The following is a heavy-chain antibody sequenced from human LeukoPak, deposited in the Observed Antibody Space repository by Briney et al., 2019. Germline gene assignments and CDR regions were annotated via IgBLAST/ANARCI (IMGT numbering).Heavy chain of an antibody. V-gene: IGHV3-53*01. J-gene: IGHJ5*02. D-gene: IGHD3/OR15-3a*01. CDR3: ARGMGVWTVEWFDP. Sequence: GGSLRLSCAASGFSVSSNYMSWVRQAPGKGLEWVSVIYSGGSTYYADSVKGRFTISRDNSKNTLYFQMNSLRAEDTAVYYCARGMGVWTVEWFDPWGQGTLVTVSS. CDR2: IYSGGST. CDR1: GFSVSSNY.